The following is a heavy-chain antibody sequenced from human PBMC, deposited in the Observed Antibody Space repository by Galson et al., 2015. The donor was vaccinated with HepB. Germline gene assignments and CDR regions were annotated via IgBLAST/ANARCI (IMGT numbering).Heavy chain of an antibody. CDR2: ISYDGSNK. V-gene: IGHV3-30-3*01. CDR1: GFTFSSYA. D-gene: IGHD4-23*01. J-gene: IGHJ4*02. CDR3: ARTYGGNSFAFDI. Sequence: SLRLSCAASGFTFSSYAMHWVRQAPGKGLEWVAVISYDGSNKYYADSVKGRFTISRDNSKNTLYLQMNSLRAEDTAVYFCARTYGGNSFAFDIWGRGTLVTVSS.